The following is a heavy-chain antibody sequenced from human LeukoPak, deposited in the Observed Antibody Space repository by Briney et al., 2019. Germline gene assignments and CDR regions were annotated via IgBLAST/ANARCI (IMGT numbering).Heavy chain of an antibody. CDR2: ITTDGSST. Sequence: GGALRLSCAASGITFSSYWMHWVRQAPGKGLMWVSLITTDGSSTTYAGSVKGRFTISRDNAKNTLYLQMNSLRAEDTAVYYCARDYYSGSRDLDYWGQGTLVTVSS. CDR3: ARDYYSGSRDLDY. V-gene: IGHV3-74*01. CDR1: GITFSSYW. D-gene: IGHD3-22*01. J-gene: IGHJ4*02.